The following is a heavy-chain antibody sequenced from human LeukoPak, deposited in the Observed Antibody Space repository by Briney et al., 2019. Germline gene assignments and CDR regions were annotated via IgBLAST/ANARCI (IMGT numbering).Heavy chain of an antibody. V-gene: IGHV4-30-2*01. D-gene: IGHD4-17*01. CDR1: GGSISSGHSS. CDR2: IYHSGST. Sequence: SETLSLTCAVSGGSISSGHSSWSWIRQPPGKGLEWIGYIYHSGSTYYNPSLKSRVTISVDRSKNQFSLKLSSVTAADTAVYYCARHDGDWGQGILVTVSS. CDR3: ARHDGD. J-gene: IGHJ4*02.